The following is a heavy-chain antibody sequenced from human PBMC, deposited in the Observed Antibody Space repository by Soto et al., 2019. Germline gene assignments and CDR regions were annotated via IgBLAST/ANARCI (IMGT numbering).Heavy chain of an antibody. D-gene: IGHD1-1*01. CDR1: GGSFSGYY. CDR3: AITTKPYGGFDI. CDR2: INHSGST. V-gene: IGHV4-34*01. J-gene: IGHJ3*02. Sequence: PSETLSLTCAVYGGSFSGYYWSWIRQPPGKGLEWIGEINHSGSTNYNPSLKSRVTISVDTSKKQCSLKLSSVTAADTAVYYCAITTKPYGGFDIWGQGTMVTVSS.